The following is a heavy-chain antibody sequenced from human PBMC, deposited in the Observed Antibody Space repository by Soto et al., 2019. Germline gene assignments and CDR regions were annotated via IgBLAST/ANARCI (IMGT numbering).Heavy chain of an antibody. CDR1: GFDFSSYG. V-gene: IGHV3-30*18. D-gene: IGHD6-13*01. CDR3: AKDPHSSSWYRDYYYGMDV. Sequence: QVQLVESGGGVVQPGRTLRLSCAASGFDFSSYGMHWVRQAPGKGLVWVAVISYDGSNKYYADSVKGRFTISRDNSKNRLYLETNSLRAEDTAVYYCAKDPHSSSWYRDYYYGMDVWGQGTTVTVSS. CDR2: ISYDGSNK. J-gene: IGHJ6*02.